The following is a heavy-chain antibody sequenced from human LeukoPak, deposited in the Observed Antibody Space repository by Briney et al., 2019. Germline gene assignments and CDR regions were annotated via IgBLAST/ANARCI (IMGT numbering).Heavy chain of an antibody. V-gene: IGHV3-7*01. CDR1: GFTFSSYW. J-gene: IGHJ4*02. Sequence: GGSLRLSCVASGFTFSSYWMSWVRQAPGKGLEWVANIKGDGSEKYYVDSVKGRFTFSRDNAKNSLYLQMNSLRVDDTAVYYCARDPPQDAAWAPDYWGQGTLVTVSS. D-gene: IGHD2-15*01. CDR3: ARDPPQDAAWAPDY. CDR2: IKGDGSEK.